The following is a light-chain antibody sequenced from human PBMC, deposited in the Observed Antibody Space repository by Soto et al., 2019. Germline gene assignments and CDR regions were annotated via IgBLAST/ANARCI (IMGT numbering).Light chain of an antibody. CDR1: QSVTTRS. J-gene: IGKJ1*01. Sequence: TKSPGTLSLSPGAISSLSCRASQSVTTRSLAWYQQKPGQAPRLLIYDVSNRASGIQARSSGSGGGPALSPTLTSLPIEDCAVYFCEERSQWAGRLGEGTKVDIK. CDR2: DVS. CDR3: EERSQWAGR. V-gene: IGKV3D-11*02.